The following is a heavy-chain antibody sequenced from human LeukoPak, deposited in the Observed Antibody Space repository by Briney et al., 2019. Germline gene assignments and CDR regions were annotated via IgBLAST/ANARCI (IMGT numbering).Heavy chain of an antibody. Sequence: PGGSLRLSCVASGFPFSSYWTTWVRQAPGKGLVWVSCIKSYADGSGTTYADSVKGRFTISRDDARNTVYLQINSLRAEDTAVYYCARDSTYTMDLWGRGTTVTVSS. CDR1: GFPFSSYW. D-gene: IGHD2/OR15-2a*01. CDR2: IKSYADGSGT. J-gene: IGHJ6*02. V-gene: IGHV3-74*03. CDR3: ARDSTYTMDL.